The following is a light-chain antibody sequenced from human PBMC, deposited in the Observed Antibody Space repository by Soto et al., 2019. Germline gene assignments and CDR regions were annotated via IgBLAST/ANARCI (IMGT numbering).Light chain of an antibody. J-gene: IGLJ3*02. Sequence: QSVLTQPPSVSAAPGQKVTISCSGSSSNIGNNYVSWHQQLPGTVPKVLIYDNNKRPAGIPDRFSGAKSDTSATLDITGLLTGDEADYYCATWDSALTAVVFGGGSKLTVL. CDR1: SSNIGNNY. V-gene: IGLV1-51*01. CDR2: DNN. CDR3: ATWDSALTAVV.